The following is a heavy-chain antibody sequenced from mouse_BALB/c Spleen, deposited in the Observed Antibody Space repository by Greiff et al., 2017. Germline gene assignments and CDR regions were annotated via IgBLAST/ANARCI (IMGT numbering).Heavy chain of an antibody. J-gene: IGHJ4*01. CDR1: GFSLTGYG. V-gene: IGHV2-6-7*01. CDR2: IWGDGST. Sequence: QVQLKESGPGLVAPSQSLSITCTVSGFSLTGYGVNWVRQPPGKGLEWLGMIWGDGSTDYNSALKSRLSISKDNSKSQVFLKMNSLQTDDTARYYCARDRYYGYDYYAMDYWGQGTSVTVSS. CDR3: ARDRYYGYDYYAMDY. D-gene: IGHD2-14*01.